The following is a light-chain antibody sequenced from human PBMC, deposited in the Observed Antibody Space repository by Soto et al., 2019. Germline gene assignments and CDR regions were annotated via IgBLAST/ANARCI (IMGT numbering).Light chain of an antibody. Sequence: QSVLTQPPSVSGAPGQRVTISCTGSSSNIGTGYDVHWYQQLPGIAPELLIYGNNNRPSGVPDRFSGSKSGTSASLAITGLQAEDEADYYCQSYDNSLSGWVFGTGTKLTVL. CDR3: QSYDNSLSGWV. J-gene: IGLJ1*01. CDR1: SSNIGTGYD. V-gene: IGLV1-40*01. CDR2: GNN.